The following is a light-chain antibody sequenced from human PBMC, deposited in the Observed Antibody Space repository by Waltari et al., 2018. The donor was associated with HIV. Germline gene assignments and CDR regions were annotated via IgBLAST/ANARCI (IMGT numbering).Light chain of an antibody. CDR1: QSISASQ. CDR3: QQYGRSPIT. J-gene: IGKJ5*01. CDR2: GAS. V-gene: IGKV3-20*01. Sequence: EIVLTQSPDTLSVSPGQSATLSCRASQSISASQLAWYQQKPGQAPRLVIYGASTSATGIPDRFSGSGSGTDFALTISRLEPEDSAVFYCQQYGRSPITFGLGTRLEIK.